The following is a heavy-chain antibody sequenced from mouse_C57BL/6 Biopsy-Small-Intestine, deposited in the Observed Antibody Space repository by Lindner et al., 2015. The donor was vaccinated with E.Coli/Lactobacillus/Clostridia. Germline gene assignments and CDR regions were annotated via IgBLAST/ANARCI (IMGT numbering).Heavy chain of an antibody. V-gene: IGHV1-22*01. CDR3: AKGEGYAVDY. Sequence: VQLQESGPELVKPGASVKMSCKASGYTFTDYNMHWVKLSHGKSLEWIGYINPNNGGTSYNQKFKGRATLTVNKSSSAAYLELRSLTSDESAVYYCAKGEGYAVDYWGQGASVTVSS. CDR2: INPNNGGT. CDR1: GYTFTDYN. J-gene: IGHJ4*01.